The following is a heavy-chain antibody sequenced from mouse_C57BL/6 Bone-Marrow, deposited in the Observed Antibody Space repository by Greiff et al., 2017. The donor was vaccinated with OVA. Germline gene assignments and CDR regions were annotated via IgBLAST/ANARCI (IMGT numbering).Heavy chain of an antibody. Sequence: QVQLQQSGAELARPGASVKMSCKASSYTFTSYTIHWVKQRPGQGLEWIGYIDPTNDYTNYNQKFKGKATLTADKSSSTAYMQLSSLTSEDSAVYYCTGGYYFDYWGQGTTLTVSS. J-gene: IGHJ2*01. CDR1: SYTFTSYT. CDR3: TGGYYFDY. V-gene: IGHV1-4*01. CDR2: IDPTNDYT.